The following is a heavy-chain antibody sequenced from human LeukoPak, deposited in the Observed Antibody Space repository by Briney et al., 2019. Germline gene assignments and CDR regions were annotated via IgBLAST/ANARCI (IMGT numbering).Heavy chain of an antibody. CDR1: GGTFINYA. J-gene: IGHJ4*02. D-gene: IGHD3-3*01. Sequence: SVKVSCKASGGTFINYAISWVRQAPGQGLEWMGGIIPLFGTANYAQRFQGRVTITADESTSTAYMALSSLRSEDTAIYYCARARIPFAVVIPWDYWGQGTLVTVSS. V-gene: IGHV1-69*13. CDR3: ARARIPFAVVIPWDY. CDR2: IIPLFGTA.